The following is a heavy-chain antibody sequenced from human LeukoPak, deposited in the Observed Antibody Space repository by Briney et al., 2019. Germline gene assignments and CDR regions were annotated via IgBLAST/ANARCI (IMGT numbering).Heavy chain of an antibody. D-gene: IGHD3-16*02. CDR1: GFTFSSYA. CDR2: ISGSGGST. V-gene: IGHV3-23*01. J-gene: IGHJ3*02. CDR3: AKDLQPGSYRLYAFDI. Sequence: GGSLRLSCAASGFTFSSYAMSWVRQAPGQGLEWVSAISGSGGSTYYADSVKGRLTISRDNSKNTLYLQMNSLRAEDTAVYYCAKDLQPGSYRLYAFDIWGQGTMVTVSS.